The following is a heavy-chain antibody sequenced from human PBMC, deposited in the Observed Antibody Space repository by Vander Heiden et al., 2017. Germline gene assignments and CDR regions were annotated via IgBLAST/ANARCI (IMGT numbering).Heavy chain of an antibody. CDR2: ISGSGSST. J-gene: IGHJ4*02. D-gene: IGHD2-2*01. CDR1: GFPFSSYA. Sequence: EVQLLESGGGLVQPGGSLRLYCAASGFPFSSYAMSWVRQAPGKGLDWVSAISGSGSSTYYADSVKGRFSISRDNSKNTLYLQMNSLRAEDTAVYYCARAAGATYQAAYWGQGTLVTVSS. V-gene: IGHV3-23*01. CDR3: ARAAGATYQAAY.